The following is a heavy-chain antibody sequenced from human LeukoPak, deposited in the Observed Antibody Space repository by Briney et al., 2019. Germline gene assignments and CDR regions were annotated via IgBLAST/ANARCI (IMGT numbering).Heavy chain of an antibody. V-gene: IGHV1-2*02. CDR3: ARVFTSSYDR. J-gene: IGHJ5*02. D-gene: IGHD2-2*01. Sequence: ASVKVSCKASGYTFTGYYMHWVRQAPGQGPEWMGWIHPNTGGTNYAQKFQGRVTMTRDTSISTAYLELSSLTSDDTAVYYCARVFTSSYDRWGQGTLVTVSS. CDR2: IHPNTGGT. CDR1: GYTFTGYY.